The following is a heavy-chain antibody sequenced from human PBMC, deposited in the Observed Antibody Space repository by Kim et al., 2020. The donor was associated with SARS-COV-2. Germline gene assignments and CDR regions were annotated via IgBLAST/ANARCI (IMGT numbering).Heavy chain of an antibody. CDR1: GYTFTSYG. CDR3: ARRVGATGQTSFDY. J-gene: IGHJ4*02. V-gene: IGHV1-18*01. Sequence: ASVKVSCKASGYTFTSYGISWVRQAPGQGLEWMGWISAYNGNTNYAQKPQGRVTMTTETSTSTAHMELRSLRSDDTAVYYCARRVGATGQTSFDYWGQGTLVTVSS. D-gene: IGHD1-26*01. CDR2: ISAYNGNT.